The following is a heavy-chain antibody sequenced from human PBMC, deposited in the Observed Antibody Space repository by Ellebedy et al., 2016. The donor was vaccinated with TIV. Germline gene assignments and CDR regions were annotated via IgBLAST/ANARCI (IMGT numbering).Heavy chain of an antibody. D-gene: IGHD6-19*01. V-gene: IGHV3-11*04. CDR3: ARARAVAEYYFDY. CDR2: ISSSGSTI. J-gene: IGHJ4*02. Sequence: GESLKISCAASGFTFSDYYMSWIRQAPGKGLEWVSYISSSGSTIYYADSVKGRFTISRDNAKNSLYLQMNSLRAEDTAVYYCARARAVAEYYFDYWGQGTLVTVSS. CDR1: GFTFSDYY.